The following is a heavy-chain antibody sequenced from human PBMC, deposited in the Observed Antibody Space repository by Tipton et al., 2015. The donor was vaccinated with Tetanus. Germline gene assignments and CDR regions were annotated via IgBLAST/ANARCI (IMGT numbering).Heavy chain of an antibody. D-gene: IGHD2-15*01. V-gene: IGHV4-59*12. Sequence: LRLSCTVSGGSISSYYWSWIRQPPGKGLEWIGNIYYSGSTTDNPSLKSRVTISVDTSKNQFSLKLSSVPAADTAVYYCARFRGCSGGSCYQYYYYGMDVWGQGTTVTVSS. J-gene: IGHJ6*02. CDR2: IYYSGST. CDR3: ARFRGCSGGSCYQYYYYGMDV. CDR1: GGSISSYY.